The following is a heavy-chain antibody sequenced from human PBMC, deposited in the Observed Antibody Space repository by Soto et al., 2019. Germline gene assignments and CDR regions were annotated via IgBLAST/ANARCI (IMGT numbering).Heavy chain of an antibody. CDR1: GFSLSTSGMC. J-gene: IGHJ6*02. D-gene: IGHD1-26*01. Sequence: SGPTLVNPTQTLTLTCTFSGFSLSTSGMCVSWIRQPPGKALEWLALIDWDDDKYYSTSLKTRLTISKDTSKNQVVLTMTNMDPVDTVTYYCARIPGIVGAYGAYGMDVWGQGTTVTVSS. V-gene: IGHV2-70*01. CDR3: ARIPGIVGAYGAYGMDV. CDR2: IDWDDDK.